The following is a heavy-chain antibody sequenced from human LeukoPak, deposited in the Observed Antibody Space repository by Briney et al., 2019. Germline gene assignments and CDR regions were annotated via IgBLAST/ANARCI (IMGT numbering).Heavy chain of an antibody. D-gene: IGHD3-3*01. CDR1: GGSFSGYY. CDR3: ARVSISLFGVVTAHFDS. J-gene: IGHJ4*02. Sequence: SSETLSLTCAVYGGSFSGYYWSWIRQPPGKGLEWIGEINHSGSTNYNPSLKSRVTISVDTSKNQFSLNLRSVTTADTAVYYCARVSISLFGVVTAHFDSWGQGTLVAVSS. V-gene: IGHV4-34*01. CDR2: INHSGST.